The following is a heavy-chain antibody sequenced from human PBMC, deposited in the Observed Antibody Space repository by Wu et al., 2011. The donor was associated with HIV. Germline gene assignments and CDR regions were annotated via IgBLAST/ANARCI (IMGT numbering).Heavy chain of an antibody. D-gene: IGHD4-17*01. CDR2: INPNSGGT. V-gene: IGHV1-2*02. J-gene: IGHJ6*02. CDR3: ARDPTVDYGADYYGMDV. Sequence: QVQLVQSGAEVKKPGASVKVSCKASGYTFTSYYMHWVRQAPGQGLGWMGWINPNSGGTNYAQKFQGRVTMTRDTSISTAYMELSRLRSDDTAVYYCARDPTVDYGADYYGMDVWGQGTTVTVS. CDR1: GYTFTSYY.